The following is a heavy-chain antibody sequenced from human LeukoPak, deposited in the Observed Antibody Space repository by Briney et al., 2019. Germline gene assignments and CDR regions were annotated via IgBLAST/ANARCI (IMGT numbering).Heavy chain of an antibody. CDR1: GFTFSSYA. CDR2: ISGSGTST. J-gene: IGHJ4*02. CDR3: AKDPMVRGSTYDY. V-gene: IGHV3-23*01. D-gene: IGHD3-10*01. Sequence: HPGGSLRLSCAASGFTFSSYAMSWVRQAPGKGLEWVSTISGSGTSTYYADSVKGRFTISRDNSKNTLYLQMNSLRAEDTAIYYCAKDPMVRGSTYDYWGQGTLVTVSS.